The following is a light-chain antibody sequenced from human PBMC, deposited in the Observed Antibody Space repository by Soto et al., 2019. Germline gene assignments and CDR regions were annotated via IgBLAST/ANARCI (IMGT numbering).Light chain of an antibody. V-gene: IGKV3-20*01. Sequence: IVLTQSPGTLSLSPGERATRSCRASQSVSSSYLAWYQQKPGQAPRLRISGASSRATGIPDRFSGSGSGTDFTLTISRLEPEDFAVYYCQQYGSSRTFGQGTKVDI. CDR3: QQYGSSRT. J-gene: IGKJ1*01. CDR2: GAS. CDR1: QSVSSSY.